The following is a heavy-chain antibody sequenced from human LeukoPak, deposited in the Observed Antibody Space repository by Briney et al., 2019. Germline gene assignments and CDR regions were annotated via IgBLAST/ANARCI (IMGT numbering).Heavy chain of an antibody. CDR3: ARESYCTGGSCGRYFDY. CDR1: GFTFSSYW. Sequence: GGSLRLSCAASGFTFSSYWMHWVRQTPGKGLVWVSRINSDGNSTNYADSVKGRFTISRDNAKNTLYLQMNSLRAEDTAVYYYARESYCTGGSCGRYFDYWGQGTLVTVSS. D-gene: IGHD2-15*01. CDR2: INSDGNST. J-gene: IGHJ4*02. V-gene: IGHV3-74*01.